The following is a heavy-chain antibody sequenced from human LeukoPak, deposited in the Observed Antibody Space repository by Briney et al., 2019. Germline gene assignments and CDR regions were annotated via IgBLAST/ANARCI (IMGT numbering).Heavy chain of an antibody. J-gene: IGHJ4*02. CDR3: ARANTIFGVVIRPFDY. Sequence: SETLSLTCTVSGGSISSYYWSWIRQPPGKGLEWIGYIYYSGSTYYNPSLKSRVTISVDTSKNQFSLKLSSVTAADTAVYYCARANTIFGVVIRPFDYWGQGTLVTVSS. CDR2: IYYSGST. D-gene: IGHD3-3*01. CDR1: GGSISSYY. V-gene: IGHV4-59*12.